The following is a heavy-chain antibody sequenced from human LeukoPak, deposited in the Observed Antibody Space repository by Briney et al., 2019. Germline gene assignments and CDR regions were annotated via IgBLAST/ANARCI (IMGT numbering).Heavy chain of an antibody. CDR1: GYTFTSYY. CDR3: ARDRCSGGSCYYYFDY. D-gene: IGHD2-15*01. V-gene: IGHV1-46*01. J-gene: IGHJ4*02. CDR2: INPSGGST. Sequence: ASVKVSCKASGYTFTSYYMHWVRQAPGQGLEWVGIINPSGGSTSYAQKFQGRVTMTRDTSTSTVCMELSSLRSEDTAVYYCARDRCSGGSCYYYFDYWGQGTLVTVSS.